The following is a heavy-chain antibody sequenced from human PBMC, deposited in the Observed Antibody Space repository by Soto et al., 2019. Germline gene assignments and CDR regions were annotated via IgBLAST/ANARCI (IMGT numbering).Heavy chain of an antibody. CDR3: AVLPGTEGIGYCSGDSCCARRDAFAI. V-gene: IGHV1-2*04. J-gene: IGHJ3*02. Sequence: GASGKVCWEAPGYTFTGSFLRCVLPAPGQGLEWIGWINPNSSGTNYAQKFQGWVTMTRDTSISTAYMKLSRLRSDDTAVYYCAVLPGTEGIGYCSGDSCCARRDAFAIWG. D-gene: IGHD2-15*01. CDR2: INPNSSGT. CDR1: GYTFTGSF.